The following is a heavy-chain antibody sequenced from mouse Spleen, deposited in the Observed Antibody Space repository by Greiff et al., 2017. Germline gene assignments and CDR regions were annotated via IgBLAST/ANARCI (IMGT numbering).Heavy chain of an antibody. Sequence: VQLQQSGAELVKPGASVKMSCKASGYTFTSYWITWVKQRPGQGLEWIGDIYPGSGSTNYNEKFKSKATLTVDTSSSTAYMQLSSLTSEDSAVYYCARKGGWYFDVWGAGTTVTVSS. CDR1: GYTFTSYW. CDR2: IYPGSGST. CDR3: ARKGGWYFDV. J-gene: IGHJ1*01. V-gene: IGHV1-55*01.